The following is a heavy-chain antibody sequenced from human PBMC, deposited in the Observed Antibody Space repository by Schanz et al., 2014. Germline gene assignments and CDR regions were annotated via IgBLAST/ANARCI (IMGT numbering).Heavy chain of an antibody. CDR2: ISPSGGST. Sequence: QVHLMQSGAEAKKPGASVKVSCKAFGYSFTTYFIHWVRLAPGQGFEWMGLISPSGGSTSYAQKSQGRVTMTRDTSPSPVFMELGGLTSEDRAVYYCGRGGGAYPQKYGMDVWGQGTTVTVSS. D-gene: IGHD3-16*01. V-gene: IGHV1-46*01. CDR3: GRGGGAYPQKYGMDV. J-gene: IGHJ6*02. CDR1: GYSFTTYF.